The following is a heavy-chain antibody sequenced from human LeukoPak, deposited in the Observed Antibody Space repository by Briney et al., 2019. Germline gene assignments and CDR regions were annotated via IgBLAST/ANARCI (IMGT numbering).Heavy chain of an antibody. CDR3: AREARVGGALQY. J-gene: IGHJ4*02. Sequence: WGSLRLSCAASGLTFSTYWMHWVRQAPGKGLAWVARINPDGSIRTYANSVQGRVTISRDTAKDTLFLQMNSLRAEDTAVYYCAREARVGGALQYWGQGTPLRVSS. V-gene: IGHV3-74*03. CDR2: INPDGSIR. CDR1: GLTFSTYW. D-gene: IGHD1-26*01.